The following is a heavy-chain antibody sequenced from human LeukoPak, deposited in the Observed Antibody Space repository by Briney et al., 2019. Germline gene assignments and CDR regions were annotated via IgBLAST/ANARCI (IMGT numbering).Heavy chain of an antibody. V-gene: IGHV3-74*01. J-gene: IGHJ4*02. CDR3: ARVSYYDFWSGYPTDY. CDR1: GFTFSSYW. D-gene: IGHD3-3*01. CDR2: INSDGSST. Sequence: PGGSLRLSCAASGFTFSSYWMHWVRQAPGQGLVWVLRINSDGSSTSYADYVKGRFTISRDNAKNTLYLQMNSLRAEDTAVYYCARVSYYDFWSGYPTDYWGQGTLVTVSS.